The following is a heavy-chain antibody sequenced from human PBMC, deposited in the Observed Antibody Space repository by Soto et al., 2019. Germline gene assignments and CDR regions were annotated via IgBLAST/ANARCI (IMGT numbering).Heavy chain of an antibody. D-gene: IGHD3-22*01. CDR2: IYPGDSDT. J-gene: IGHJ3*02. CDR3: ARRYYYDSSGLQPFEI. V-gene: IGHV5-51*01. CDR1: GYSFTSYW. Sequence: GESLNISCKGSGYSFTSYWIGWVRQMPGKGLEWMGIIYPGDSDTRYSPSFQGQVAISADKSISTAYLQWSSLKASDTAMYYCARRYYYDSSGLQPFEIWGQGTMVTVSS.